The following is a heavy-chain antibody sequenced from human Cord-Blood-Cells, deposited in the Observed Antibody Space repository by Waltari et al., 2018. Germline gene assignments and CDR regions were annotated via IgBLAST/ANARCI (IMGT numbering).Heavy chain of an antibody. CDR3: ASVRFLEWLLYY. V-gene: IGHV4-39*01. Sequence: QLQLQESGPGLVKPSETLSLTCTVSGGSISSSRYYWGRIRQPPGKGLEWIGSIYYSGSTYYNPSLKSRVTISVDTSKNQFSLKLSSVTAADTAVYYCASVRFLEWLLYYWGQGTLVTVSS. CDR1: GGSISSSRYY. J-gene: IGHJ4*02. D-gene: IGHD3-3*01. CDR2: IYYSGST.